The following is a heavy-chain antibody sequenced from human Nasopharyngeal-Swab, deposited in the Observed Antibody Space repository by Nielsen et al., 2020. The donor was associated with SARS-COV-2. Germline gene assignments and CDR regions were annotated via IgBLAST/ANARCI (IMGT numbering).Heavy chain of an antibody. V-gene: IGHV3-23*01. CDR3: AGNMVRGVIFVRGFDP. CDR1: GFTFSSYA. Sequence: GGSLRLSCAASGFTFSSYAMSWVRQAPGKGLEWVSAISGSGGSTYYADSVKGRFTISRDNSKNTLYLQMNSLGAEDTAVYYCAGNMVRGVIFVRGFDPWGQGTLATISS. CDR2: ISGSGGST. D-gene: IGHD3-10*01. J-gene: IGHJ5*02.